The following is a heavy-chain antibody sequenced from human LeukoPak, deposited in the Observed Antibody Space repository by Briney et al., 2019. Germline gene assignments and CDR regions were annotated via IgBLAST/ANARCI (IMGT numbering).Heavy chain of an antibody. CDR3: ARVDYDFWSGPFSYNWFAP. Sequence: GASVKVSCKASGYTFTGYYMHWVRQAPGQGLEWMGWINPNSGGTNYAQKFQGRVTMTRDTSISTAYMELSRLRSDDTAVYYCARVDYDFWSGPFSYNWFAPWGQGTLVTVSS. CDR2: INPNSGGT. CDR1: GYTFTGYY. D-gene: IGHD3-3*01. V-gene: IGHV1-2*02. J-gene: IGHJ5*02.